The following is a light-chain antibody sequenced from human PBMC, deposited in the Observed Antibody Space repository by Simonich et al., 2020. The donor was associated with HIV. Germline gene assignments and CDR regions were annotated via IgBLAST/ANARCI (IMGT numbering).Light chain of an antibody. V-gene: IGKV1-27*01. CDR2: AAS. Sequence: DIQMTQSPSSLSASVGDTVTITCRASQGISNYLAWYHQTPGRVPKLLIYAASTLQSGVPSRFRGSGSGTDFTLTISSLQPEDVATYYCQKCNSAPFTFGPGTKVDI. CDR3: QKCNSAPFT. CDR1: QGISNY. J-gene: IGKJ3*01.